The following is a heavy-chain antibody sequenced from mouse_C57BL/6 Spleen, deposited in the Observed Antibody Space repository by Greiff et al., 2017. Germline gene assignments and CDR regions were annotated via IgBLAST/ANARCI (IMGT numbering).Heavy chain of an antibody. Sequence: EVQGVESGEGLVKPGGSLKLSCAASGFTFSSYAMSWVRQTPEKRLEWVAYISSGGDYIYYADTVKGRFTISRDNARNTLYLQMSSLKSEDTAMYYCTRGSYSNYDAMDYWGQGTSGTVSS. J-gene: IGHJ4*01. CDR2: ISSGGDYI. V-gene: IGHV5-9-1*02. CDR3: TRGSYSNYDAMDY. D-gene: IGHD2-5*01. CDR1: GFTFSSYA.